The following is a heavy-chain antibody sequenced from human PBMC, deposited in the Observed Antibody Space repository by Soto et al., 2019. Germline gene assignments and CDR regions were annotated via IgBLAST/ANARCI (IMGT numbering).Heavy chain of an antibody. V-gene: IGHV4-39*01. D-gene: IGHD3-9*01. Sequence: SETLSLTCTVSGVSISSSSYYWGWIRQPPGKGLEWIGSIYYSGSTYYNPSLKSRVTISVDTSKNQFSLKLSSVTAADTAVYYCARVTILDYYYYMDVWGKGTTVTVSS. CDR2: IYYSGST. J-gene: IGHJ6*03. CDR3: ARVTILDYYYYMDV. CDR1: GVSISSSSYY.